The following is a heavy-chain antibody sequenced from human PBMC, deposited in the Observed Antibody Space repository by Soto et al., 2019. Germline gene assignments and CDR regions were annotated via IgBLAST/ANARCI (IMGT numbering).Heavy chain of an antibody. J-gene: IGHJ4*02. CDR3: VRYCSTTKCPFDY. CDR1: GGSISSGGSY. CDR2: IYYSGNT. Sequence: PSETLSLTCTVSGGSISSGGSYWGWIRQPPVKGLEWIGYIYYSGNTYFNPSLKSRVTLSVDTSKNQFSLNLSSVTAADTAVYYCVRYCSTTKCPFDYWGQGTLVAVSS. D-gene: IGHD2-2*01. V-gene: IGHV4-30-4*01.